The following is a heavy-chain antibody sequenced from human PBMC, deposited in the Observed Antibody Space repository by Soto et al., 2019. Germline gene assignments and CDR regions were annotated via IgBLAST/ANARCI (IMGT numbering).Heavy chain of an antibody. V-gene: IGHV1-69*12. CDR1: GGTFSNYP. D-gene: IGHD5-12*01. J-gene: IGHJ2*01. CDR3: ARGNHRWLQLWYFDL. Sequence: QVQLVQSGAEVKKPGSSVKVSCKASGGTFSNYPISWVRQAPGQGLEWMGGIIPIFGTVNYAQKFQGRVTITADESXXTADGERSSLRSEDTAVYYCARGNHRWLQLWYFDLWGRGTLVTVSS. CDR2: IIPIFGTV.